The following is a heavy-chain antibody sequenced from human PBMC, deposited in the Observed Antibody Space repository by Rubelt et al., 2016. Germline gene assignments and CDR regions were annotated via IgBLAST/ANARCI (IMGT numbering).Heavy chain of an antibody. V-gene: IGHV3-64*04. CDR3: AKDSTWAFDF. CDR1: GFTFSSYG. J-gene: IGHJ4*02. CDR2: ISNNGNSI. Sequence: GGGLVQPGGSLRLSCSASGFTFSSYGMHWVRQAPGKGLEYVSAISNNGNSIYYADSVRGRFTISRDNSKNTLYLQMNNLRVEDSAVYHCAKDSTWAFDFWGQGTRVTVSS.